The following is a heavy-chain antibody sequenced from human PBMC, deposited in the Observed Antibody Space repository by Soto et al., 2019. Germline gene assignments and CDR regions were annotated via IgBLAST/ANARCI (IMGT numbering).Heavy chain of an antibody. D-gene: IGHD2-8*01. Sequence: RASVKVSCKASGYTFTSYGISWVRQAPGQGLEWMGWISAYNGNTNYAQKLQGRVTMTTDTSTSTAYMELRSLRSDDTAVYYCARVSFLVLLVYAIDDSDYWGQGTLVTVYS. CDR3: ARVSFLVLLVYAIDDSDY. CDR2: ISAYNGNT. V-gene: IGHV1-18*01. J-gene: IGHJ4*02. CDR1: GYTFTSYG.